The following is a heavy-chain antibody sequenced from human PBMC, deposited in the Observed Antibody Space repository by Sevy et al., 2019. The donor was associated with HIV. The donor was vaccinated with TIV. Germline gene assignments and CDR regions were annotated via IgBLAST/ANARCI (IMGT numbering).Heavy chain of an antibody. J-gene: IGHJ4*02. CDR1: GFTFSSYA. D-gene: IGHD3-22*01. CDR2: ISGSGGST. CDR3: AKVTHPLYYYDSSGYDGR. Sequence: GGSLRLSCAASGFTFSSYAMSWVRQAPGKGLEWVSAISGSGGSTYYADSVKGRFTISRDNSKNTLSLQMNSLRAEDTAVYYCAKVTHPLYYYDSSGYDGRWGQGTLVTVSS. V-gene: IGHV3-23*01.